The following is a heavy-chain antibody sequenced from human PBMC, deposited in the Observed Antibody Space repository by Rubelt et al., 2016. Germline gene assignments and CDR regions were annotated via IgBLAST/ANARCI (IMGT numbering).Heavy chain of an antibody. D-gene: IGHD3-22*01. V-gene: IGHV3-48*04. CDR3: ARGYYSNSFDY. CDR2: ISGDSGTI. Sequence: PGGSLRLSCAASGFSLSGYSMDWVRQVPGKGLEWISYISGDSGTIYYADSVRGRFTISRDNARNSLYLQMNSLRAEDTAVYYCARGYYSNSFDYWGQGTLVTASS. J-gene: IGHJ4*02. CDR1: GFSLSGYS.